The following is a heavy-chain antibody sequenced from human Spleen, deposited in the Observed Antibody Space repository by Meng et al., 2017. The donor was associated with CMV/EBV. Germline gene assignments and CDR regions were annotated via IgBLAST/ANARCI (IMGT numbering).Heavy chain of an antibody. CDR1: GFTFSSSW. J-gene: IGHJ5*02. CDR2: IKCDGSEK. CDR3: AKDLILYSSSSNWFDP. D-gene: IGHD6-6*01. Sequence: GGSLRLSCAASGFTFSSSWMHWVCQAPEKGLEWVADIKCDGSEKYYADSVKGRFTISRDNSKNTLYLQMNSLRAEDTAVYYCAKDLILYSSSSNWFDPWGQGTLVTVSS. V-gene: IGHV3-52*01.